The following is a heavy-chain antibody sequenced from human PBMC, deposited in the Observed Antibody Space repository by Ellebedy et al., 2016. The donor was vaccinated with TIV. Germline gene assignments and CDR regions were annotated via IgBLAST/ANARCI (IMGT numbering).Heavy chain of an antibody. J-gene: IGHJ4*02. Sequence: SETLSLTXTVSGASITNYYWSWIRQPPGKGLEWLGCFSYIGSTNYNPSLGSRVTISLDTSKNQFSLNLNSVTAADAATYYCARDGGETNRDYEFDFWGQGTLVTVSS. CDR1: GASITNYY. CDR3: ARDGGETNRDYEFDF. D-gene: IGHD3-16*01. CDR2: FSYIGST. V-gene: IGHV4-59*01.